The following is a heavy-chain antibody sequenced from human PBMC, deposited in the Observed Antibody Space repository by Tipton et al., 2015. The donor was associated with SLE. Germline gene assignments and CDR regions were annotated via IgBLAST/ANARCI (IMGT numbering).Heavy chain of an antibody. CDR2: IKQDGSEK. D-gene: IGHD4-17*01. V-gene: IGHV3-7*05. Sequence: SLRLSCAASGFTFDDYGMSWVRQAPGKGLEWVANIKQDGSEKYYVDSVKGRFTISRDNAKNSLYLQMNSLRAEDTAVYYCARGSGDYGDYWYFDLWGRGTLVTVSS. CDR3: ARGSGDYGDYWYFDL. J-gene: IGHJ2*01. CDR1: GFTFDDYG.